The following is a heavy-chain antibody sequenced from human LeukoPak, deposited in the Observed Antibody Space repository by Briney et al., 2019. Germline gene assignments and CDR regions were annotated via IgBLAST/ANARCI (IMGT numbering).Heavy chain of an antibody. V-gene: IGHV3-21*01. J-gene: IGHJ4*02. D-gene: IGHD2-15*01. CDR3: ARGLLTAGGY. Sequence: GGSLRLSCVASEFTFNNYAMAWVRQGPGKGLEWVSSISSSSSYIYYADSVKGRFTISRDNAKNSLYLQMNSLRAEDTAVYYCARGLLTAGGYWGQGTLVTVSS. CDR2: ISSSSSYI. CDR1: EFTFNNYA.